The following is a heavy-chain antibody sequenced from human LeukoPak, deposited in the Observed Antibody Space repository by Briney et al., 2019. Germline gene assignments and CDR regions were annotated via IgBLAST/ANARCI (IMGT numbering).Heavy chain of an antibody. J-gene: IGHJ4*02. D-gene: IGHD4-17*01. Sequence: PSETLSLTCAVYGGSFSDNYWSWIRQPPGKGLEWIGEINHSGSTNYNPSLKSRVTISVDTSKNQFSLKLSSVTAADTAVYYCASIGDYGGYWGQGTLVTVSS. V-gene: IGHV4-34*01. CDR1: GGSFSDNY. CDR2: INHSGST. CDR3: ASIGDYGGY.